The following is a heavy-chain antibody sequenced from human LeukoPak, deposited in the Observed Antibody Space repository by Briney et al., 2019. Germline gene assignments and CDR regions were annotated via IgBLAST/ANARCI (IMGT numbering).Heavy chain of an antibody. Sequence: SETLSLTCTVSGRSISSYYWSWIRQPAGKGLEWIGRIYTSGSNNYNPSLNSRVTMSVDTSKNQFYLKRSSATAADTAVYYCARDHSAVAGTWFDPWGQGTLVTVSS. CDR2: IYTSGSN. V-gene: IGHV4-4*07. CDR1: GRSISSYY. CDR3: ARDHSAVAGTWFDP. D-gene: IGHD6-19*01. J-gene: IGHJ5*02.